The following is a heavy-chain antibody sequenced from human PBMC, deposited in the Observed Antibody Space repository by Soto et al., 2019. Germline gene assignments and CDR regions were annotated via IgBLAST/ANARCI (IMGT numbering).Heavy chain of an antibody. V-gene: IGHV1-69*01. D-gene: IGHD1-20*01. CDR3: ARDPRSITGTTSSEDFQS. CDR2: IIPIFDIT. Sequence: QAHLMQSVAEVKKPGSSVKVSCKASGGTFSGYAISWVRQRPGRGLEWMGGIIPIFDITTYAEKFQGRITLHADEHTGTAFMDLRTLISEDTAVYYCARDPRSITGTTSSEDFQSWGQGSLVSVSS. CDR1: GGTFSGYA. J-gene: IGHJ1*01.